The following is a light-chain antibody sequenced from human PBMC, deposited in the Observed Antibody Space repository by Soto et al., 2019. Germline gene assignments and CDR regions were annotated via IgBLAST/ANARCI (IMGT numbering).Light chain of an antibody. CDR2: EVS. Sequence: QSVLTQPASVSGSPGQSITISCSGTSSDVGSYNLVSWYQQHPGKAPKLMIYEVSKRPSGVSNRFSGSKSGNTASLTISGLQAEDAADYYCCSYAGTTTVYVFGTGTKLTVL. CDR3: CSYAGTTTVYV. V-gene: IGLV2-23*02. J-gene: IGLJ1*01. CDR1: SSDVGSYNL.